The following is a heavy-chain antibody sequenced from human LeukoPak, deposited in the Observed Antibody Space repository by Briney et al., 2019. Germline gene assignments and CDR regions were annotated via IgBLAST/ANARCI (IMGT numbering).Heavy chain of an antibody. V-gene: IGHV3-30*02. Sequence: PGGSLRLSCAASGFSFSSYGMHWVRQAPGKGLEWVVFIRYDGSNKSYADSVKGRFTISRDNSKNTLYLQMNSLGPEDTAVYYCAKDPTRVTTTHPDYWGQGTLVTVSS. CDR1: GFSFSSYG. D-gene: IGHD4-17*01. CDR2: IRYDGSNK. CDR3: AKDPTRVTTTHPDY. J-gene: IGHJ4*02.